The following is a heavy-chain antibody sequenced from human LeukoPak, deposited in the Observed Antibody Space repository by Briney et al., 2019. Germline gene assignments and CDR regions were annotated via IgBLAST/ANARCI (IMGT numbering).Heavy chain of an antibody. D-gene: IGHD3-3*01. V-gene: IGHV1-8*01. CDR1: GYTFTSYD. J-gene: IGHJ4*02. Sequence: GASVKVSCKASGYTFTSYDINWVRQAAGHGLEWVGWMNPNSGNTGYAPKFQGRVTMTRNTSISTAYMELSSLRSEDTAVYYCARPSRVLRFLEWSRSYYFDYWGQGTLVTVSS. CDR2: MNPNSGNT. CDR3: ARPSRVLRFLEWSRSYYFDY.